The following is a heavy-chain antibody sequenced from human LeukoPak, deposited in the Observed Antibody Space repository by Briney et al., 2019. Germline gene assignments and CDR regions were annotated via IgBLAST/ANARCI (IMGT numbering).Heavy chain of an antibody. J-gene: IGHJ4*02. V-gene: IGHV4-59*08. Sequence: PSETLSLTCTVSGGSISSYYWSWIRQPPGKGLEWIGYIYYSGSTNYNPSLKSRVTISVDTSKNQFSLKLSSVTAADTAVYYCARHYGSRSYYLDYWGQGTLVTVSS. CDR1: GGSISSYY. CDR2: IYYSGST. CDR3: ARHYGSRSYYLDY. D-gene: IGHD3-10*01.